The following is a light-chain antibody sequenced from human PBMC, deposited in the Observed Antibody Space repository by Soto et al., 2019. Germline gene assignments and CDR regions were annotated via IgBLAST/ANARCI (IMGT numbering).Light chain of an antibody. V-gene: IGKV3-15*01. CDR2: GAS. CDR1: QSINAH. J-gene: IGKJ1*01. Sequence: EVVMTQSPATLSVSPGERVTLSCRASQSINAHLAWYQQKPGQAPRLLIHGASTRATGIPARLSGSGFGTAFILTISSMQTEDFAIYYCQQYNTWLWTFCQGTKVEI. CDR3: QQYNTWLWT.